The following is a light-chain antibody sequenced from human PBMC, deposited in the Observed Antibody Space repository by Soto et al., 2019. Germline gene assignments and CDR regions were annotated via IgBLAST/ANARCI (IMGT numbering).Light chain of an antibody. CDR3: QTWGTGIQV. CDR1: SGHSSYA. J-gene: IGLJ2*01. V-gene: IGLV4-69*01. CDR2: LNSDGSH. Sequence: QSVLTQSPSASASLGASVKLTCTLSSGHSSYAIAWHQQQPEKGPRYLMRLNSDGSHSKGDGIPDRFSGSRSGADRYLTISSLQSEDEADYYCQTWGTGIQVFGGGTQLTVL.